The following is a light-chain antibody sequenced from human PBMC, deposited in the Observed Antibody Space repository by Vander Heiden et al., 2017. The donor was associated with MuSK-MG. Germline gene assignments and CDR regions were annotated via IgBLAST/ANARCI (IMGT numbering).Light chain of an antibody. CDR3: QQSDSTPLT. J-gene: IGKJ3*01. Sequence: DIQMTQSPSSLSASVGDRVTITCRASQSISSYLNWYQQKPGKAPKLLIYAASSWQSGVPSRFSGSGSGTDFTLTISSLQPEDFATYYCQQSDSTPLTFGHGTKVDIK. CDR2: AAS. CDR1: QSISSY. V-gene: IGKV1-39*01.